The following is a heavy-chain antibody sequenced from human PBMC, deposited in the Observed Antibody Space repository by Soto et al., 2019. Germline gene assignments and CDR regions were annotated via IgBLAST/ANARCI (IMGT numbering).Heavy chain of an antibody. CDR3: ARESQYSSGWYENYYYYYYMDV. V-gene: IGHV1-18*01. J-gene: IGHJ6*03. D-gene: IGHD6-19*01. CDR2: ISAYNGNT. CDR1: GYTFTSYG. Sequence: ASGKVSCKASGYTFTSYGISWVRQAPGQGLERMGWISAYNGNTNYAQKLQGRVTMATDTSTSTAYMELKSLRSDDTAVYYCARESQYSSGWYENYYYYYYMDVRGKGTTVTVSS.